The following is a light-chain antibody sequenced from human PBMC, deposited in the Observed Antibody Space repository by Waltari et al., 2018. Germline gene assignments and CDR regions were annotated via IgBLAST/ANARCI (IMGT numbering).Light chain of an antibody. Sequence: QSALTQPASVSGSPGQSITISCTGTSSDIGGYKFVSWYQQHPGKVPKLIIYEVSNRPSGFSDRFSGSKSGNTAFLTISGLQAEDEADYYCNSFTSSHTGVFGGGTKLTVL. J-gene: IGLJ3*02. CDR3: NSFTSSHTGV. CDR2: EVS. V-gene: IGLV2-14*01. CDR1: SSDIGGYKF.